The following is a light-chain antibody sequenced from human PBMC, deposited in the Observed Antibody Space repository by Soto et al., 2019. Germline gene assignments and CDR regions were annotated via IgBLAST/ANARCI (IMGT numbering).Light chain of an antibody. J-gene: IGLJ3*02. V-gene: IGLV2-14*01. CDR2: EVS. Sequence: QSALTQPASVSGSPGQSITISCTGTSSDIGGYNYVSWYQQHPGKAPKLVIYEVSNRPSGISNRFSGSKSGNTASLTISGLQAEDEADYYCSSYTTGSTLGVFGVGTKVTVL. CDR3: SSYTTGSTLGV. CDR1: SSDIGGYNY.